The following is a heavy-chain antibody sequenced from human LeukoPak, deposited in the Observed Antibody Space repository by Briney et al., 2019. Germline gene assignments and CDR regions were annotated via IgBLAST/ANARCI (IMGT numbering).Heavy chain of an antibody. V-gene: IGHV3-23*01. Sequence: PGGSLRLSCSASGFLFSNYAMSWVRQAPGKGLEWISALSGSGRTTYYADSVKGRFTISRDNSGNTLYLQMNSLTVEDTALYYCAKNRGIGSADWFDPWGHGTLVTVSS. CDR1: GFLFSNYA. CDR3: AKNRGIGSADWFDP. J-gene: IGHJ5*02. D-gene: IGHD2-2*01. CDR2: LSGSGRTT.